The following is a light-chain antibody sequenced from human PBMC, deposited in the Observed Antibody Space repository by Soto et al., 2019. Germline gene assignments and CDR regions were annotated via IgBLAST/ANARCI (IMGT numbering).Light chain of an antibody. Sequence: CAGTSSDVGGYNYVSWYQQHPGKAPKLVIYDVSKRPSGVPDRFSGSKSGNTASLTISGLQAEDEADYYCCSYAGSPWVFGGGTKLTVL. J-gene: IGLJ3*02. CDR1: SSDVGGYNY. CDR2: DVS. CDR3: CSYAGSPWV. V-gene: IGLV2-11*03.